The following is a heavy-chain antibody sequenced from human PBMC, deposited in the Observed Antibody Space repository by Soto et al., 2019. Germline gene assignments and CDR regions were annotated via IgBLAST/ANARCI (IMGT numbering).Heavy chain of an antibody. D-gene: IGHD6-13*01. CDR2: INAGNGNT. CDR3: ARGVGSSSSWYLDYDYYYVMSV. J-gene: IGHJ6*01. Sequence: ASVKVSCKASGYTFTSYAMHWVRQAPGQRLEWMGWINAGNGNTKYSQKFQGRVTITRDTSASTAYMELSSLRSEDTAVYYCARGVGSSSSWYLDYDYYYVMSVWAQGTSVPVSS. V-gene: IGHV1-3*01. CDR1: GYTFTSYA.